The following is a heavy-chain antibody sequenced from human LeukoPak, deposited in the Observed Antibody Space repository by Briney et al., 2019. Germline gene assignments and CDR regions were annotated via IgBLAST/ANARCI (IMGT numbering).Heavy chain of an antibody. J-gene: IGHJ4*02. D-gene: IGHD6-19*01. Sequence: GGSLRLSCAASGFTFSNYGMHWVRQAPGKGLEWVAVISYDGSNKYYADSVKGRFAISRDNSKNTLYLQMNSLRAEDTAVYYCAKKISSGWLDYWGQGTLVTVSS. CDR2: ISYDGSNK. V-gene: IGHV3-30*18. CDR1: GFTFSNYG. CDR3: AKKISSGWLDY.